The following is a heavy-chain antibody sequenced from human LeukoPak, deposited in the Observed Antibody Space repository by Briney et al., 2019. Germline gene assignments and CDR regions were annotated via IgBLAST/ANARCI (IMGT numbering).Heavy chain of an antibody. J-gene: IGHJ4*02. Sequence: GGSLRLSCAASGFTFSSYAMHWVRQAPGKGLEWVAVISYDGSNKYYADSVKGRFTISRDNSKNTLYLQMNSLRAEDTAVYYCARGAAAGSFDYWGQGTLVTVSS. CDR2: ISYDGSNK. CDR3: ARGAAAGSFDY. D-gene: IGHD6-13*01. V-gene: IGHV3-30-3*01. CDR1: GFTFSSYA.